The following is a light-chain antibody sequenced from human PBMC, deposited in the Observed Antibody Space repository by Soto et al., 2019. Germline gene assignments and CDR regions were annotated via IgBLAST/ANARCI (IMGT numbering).Light chain of an antibody. CDR2: YDS. Sequence: SYALTQPPSVSGAPGKTARITCGGNNIGSKSVHCYQQKPGQAPVLVIYYDSDRPSGIPERFSGSNSGNTATLTISRVEAGDEADYYCQVWDSSSDPVVFGGGTKLTVL. J-gene: IGLJ2*01. CDR3: QVWDSSSDPVV. V-gene: IGLV3-21*04. CDR1: NIGSKS.